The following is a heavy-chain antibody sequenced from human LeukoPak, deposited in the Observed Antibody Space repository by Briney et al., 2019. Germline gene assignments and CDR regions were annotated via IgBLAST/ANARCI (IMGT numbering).Heavy chain of an antibody. CDR3: ARGDNWNGNYYYGMDV. J-gene: IGHJ6*02. CDR1: GYTFTGYY. D-gene: IGHD1-20*01. V-gene: IGHV1-2*02. CDR2: INPNSGDT. Sequence: GASVKVSCKASGYTFTGYYMHWVRQAPGQGLEWMGWINPNSGDTNYAQKFQGRVTMTRDTSISTAYMELSRLRSDDTAVYYCARGDNWNGNYYYGMDVWGRGTTVTVSS.